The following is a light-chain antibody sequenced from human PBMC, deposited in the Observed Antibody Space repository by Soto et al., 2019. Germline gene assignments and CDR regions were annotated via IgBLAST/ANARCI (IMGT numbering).Light chain of an antibody. J-gene: IGKJ5*01. CDR1: QSVRSN. CDR3: QQYNNWPPIT. Sequence: EIVTTQSPATLSVSPGERATVSCRASQSVRSNLAWYQQKPGQAPRLLIYGASTRATGIPARFSGSGSGTGFTLTISSLQSEDFAVYYCQQYNNWPPITFGQGTRLEIK. V-gene: IGKV3-15*01. CDR2: GAS.